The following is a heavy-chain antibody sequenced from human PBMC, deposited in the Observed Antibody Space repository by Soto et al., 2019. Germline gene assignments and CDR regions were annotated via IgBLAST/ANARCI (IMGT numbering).Heavy chain of an antibody. D-gene: IGHD4-17*01. Sequence: HLQLQESGPGLVKPSETLSLTCAVSGGSISSSGFWWSWIRQPPGKGLEWIAPIYDTGNTYYNPSLKRRVTISADTSKNHFSLKLNSVTAADTAVYYCAKRAYGDPFDPWGQGALVTVSS. CDR2: IYDTGNT. CDR3: AKRAYGDPFDP. CDR1: GGSISSSGFW. V-gene: IGHV4-39*02. J-gene: IGHJ5*02.